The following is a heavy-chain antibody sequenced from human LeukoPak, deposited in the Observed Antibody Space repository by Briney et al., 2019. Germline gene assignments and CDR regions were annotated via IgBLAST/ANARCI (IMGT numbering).Heavy chain of an antibody. CDR3: ARNRSVTTTPGFDH. J-gene: IGHJ4*02. CDR2: IYHSGST. CDR1: GYSIRGDDY. D-gene: IGHD4-17*01. Sequence: SDTLSLTCAVSGYSIRGDDYWGWIRQSPGKGLEWIGSIYHSGSTHYNPSLKSRVTISVDTSKNQFSLMLNSVTAADTAVYYCARNRSVTTTPGFDHWGQGTLVTVSS. V-gene: IGHV4-38-2*01.